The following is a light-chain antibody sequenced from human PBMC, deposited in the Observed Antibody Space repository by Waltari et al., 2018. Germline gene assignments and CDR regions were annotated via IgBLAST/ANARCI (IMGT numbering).Light chain of an antibody. V-gene: IGKV1-5*03. CDR1: QSISRW. CDR2: KAS. CDR3: QHYNSFSALFT. Sequence: DIQMTQSPSTVSACVGDRVTITCRASQSISRWLAWYQQKPGKAPKLLIHKASSLQSGVPSRFSGSGSGTEFTLNITSLQPDDFATYYCQHYNSFSALFTFGPGTQVDIK. J-gene: IGKJ3*01.